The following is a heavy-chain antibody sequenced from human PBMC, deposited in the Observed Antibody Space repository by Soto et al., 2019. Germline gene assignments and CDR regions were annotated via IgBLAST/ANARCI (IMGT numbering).Heavy chain of an antibody. CDR3: AMDTAMVKSYYYGMDV. CDR1: GYSFTTYW. Sequence: GESLKISCKGSGYSFTTYWIGWLRQMPGKGREWMGIIYPGDSDTRYSPSFQGQVTISADKSISTAYLQWSSLKASDTAMYYCAMDTAMVKSYYYGMDVWGQGTTVTVSS. D-gene: IGHD5-18*01. J-gene: IGHJ6*02. V-gene: IGHV5-51*01. CDR2: IYPGDSDT.